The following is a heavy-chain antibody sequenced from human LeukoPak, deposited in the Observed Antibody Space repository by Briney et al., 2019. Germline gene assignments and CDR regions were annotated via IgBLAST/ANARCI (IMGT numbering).Heavy chain of an antibody. D-gene: IGHD3-22*01. J-gene: IGHJ4*02. Sequence: SETLSLTCTVSGGSISDSYWGWIRHPPGKGLEWIGYIYYNGDTNYNPPPKRRVTISVDTSKNQFSMKLFSVTAADTAVYYCARRGYYDNSGYNFFDHWGQGILVTVSS. CDR2: IYYNGDT. V-gene: IGHV4-59*08. CDR3: ARRGYYDNSGYNFFDH. CDR1: GGSISDSY.